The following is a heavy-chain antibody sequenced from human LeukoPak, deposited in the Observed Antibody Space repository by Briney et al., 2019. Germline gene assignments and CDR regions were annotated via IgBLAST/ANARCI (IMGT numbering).Heavy chain of an antibody. Sequence: PSETLSLTCTVSGGSISSYYWSWIRQPPGKGLEWIGYIYYSVSTMYNPSLKSRVTISVETSKKQFSLKLRSVTAADTAVYYCALGYCINGVCYGLDYWGQGTLVTVSS. V-gene: IGHV4-59*01. CDR1: GGSISSYY. CDR3: ALGYCINGVCYGLDY. D-gene: IGHD2-8*01. J-gene: IGHJ4*02. CDR2: IYYSVST.